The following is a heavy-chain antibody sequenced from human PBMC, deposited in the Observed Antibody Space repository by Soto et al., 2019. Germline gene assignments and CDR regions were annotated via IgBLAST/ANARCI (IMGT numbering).Heavy chain of an antibody. Sequence: GGSLRLSCAASGFTFSSYSMNWVRQAPGKGLEWVSSISSSSSYIYYADSVRGRFTISRDNAKNSLYLQMNSLRAEDTAVYYCARGGPVGRGRSGANYYYYRVNVWRQGTRVTVSS. CDR2: ISSSSSYI. CDR3: ARGGPVGRGRSGANYYYYRVNV. CDR1: GFTFSSYS. D-gene: IGHD3-10*01. J-gene: IGHJ6*02. V-gene: IGHV3-21*01.